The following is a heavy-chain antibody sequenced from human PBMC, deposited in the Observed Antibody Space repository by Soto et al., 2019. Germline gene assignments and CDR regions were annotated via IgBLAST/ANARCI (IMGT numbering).Heavy chain of an antibody. CDR1: GYTFTSYD. D-gene: IGHD3-9*01. J-gene: IGHJ3*02. CDR2: MNPNSGNT. CDR3: ARGFAYDILTGYQAFDI. V-gene: IGHV1-8*01. Sequence: QVQLVQSGAEVKKPGASVKVSCKASGYTFTSYDINWVRQATGQGLEWMGWMNPNSGNTGYAQKLQGRVTMTRNTSISTAYMELSSLRSEDTAVYYCARGFAYDILTGYQAFDIWGQGTMVTVSS.